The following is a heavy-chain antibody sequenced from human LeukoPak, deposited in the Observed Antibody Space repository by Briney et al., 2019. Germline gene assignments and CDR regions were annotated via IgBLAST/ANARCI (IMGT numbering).Heavy chain of an antibody. Sequence: SQTLSLTCTVSGGSISSGSYYWSWIRQPAGKGLGWIGRIYTSGSTNYNPSLKSRVTISVDTSKNQFSPKLSSVTAADTAVYYCASTYYDSSGYYPFDYWGQGTLVTVSS. CDR1: GGSISSGSYY. V-gene: IGHV4-61*02. D-gene: IGHD3-22*01. J-gene: IGHJ4*02. CDR2: IYTSGST. CDR3: ASTYYDSSGYYPFDY.